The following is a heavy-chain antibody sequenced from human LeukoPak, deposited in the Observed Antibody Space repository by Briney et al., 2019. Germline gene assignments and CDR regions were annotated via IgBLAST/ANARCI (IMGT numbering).Heavy chain of an antibody. Sequence: PGGSLRLSCAASGFTFDDYAMHWVRHAPGKGLEWVSGISWNSGSIGYADSVKGRFTISRDNAKNSLYLQMNSLRAEDTALYYCAKALYYYGSGSYPFDYWGQGTLVTVSS. J-gene: IGHJ4*02. CDR3: AKALYYYGSGSYPFDY. CDR1: GFTFDDYA. D-gene: IGHD3-10*01. CDR2: ISWNSGSI. V-gene: IGHV3-9*01.